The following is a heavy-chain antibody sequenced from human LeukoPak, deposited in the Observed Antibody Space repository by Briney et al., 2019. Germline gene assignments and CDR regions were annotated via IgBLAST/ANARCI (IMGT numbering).Heavy chain of an antibody. CDR2: INPNSGGT. D-gene: IGHD3-22*01. J-gene: IGHJ4*02. CDR3: ARDGGYHYDSSGNFDY. V-gene: IGHV1-2*02. Sequence: ASVKVSCKASGYTFTGYYMHWVRQAPGQGLEWMGWINPNSGGTNYAQKFQGRVTMTRDTSISTAYMELSRLRSDDTAVYYCARDGGYHYDSSGNFDYWGQGTLVTVSS. CDR1: GYTFTGYY.